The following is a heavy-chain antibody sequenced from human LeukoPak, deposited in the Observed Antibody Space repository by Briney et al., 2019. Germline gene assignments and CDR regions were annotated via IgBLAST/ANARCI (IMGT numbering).Heavy chain of an antibody. V-gene: IGHV3-66*01. CDR3: ARGGSYFDISGYYFH. J-gene: IGHJ4*02. Sequence: GGSLRLSCAASGFTVGSNTMSWVRQAPGKGLEWVSIIYSGGSTSYADSVKGRFTISRDNSKNTLYLQMNSLRTEDTAVYYCARGGSYFDISGYYFHWGQGTLVTVSS. CDR2: IYSGGST. CDR1: GFTVGSNT. D-gene: IGHD3-22*01.